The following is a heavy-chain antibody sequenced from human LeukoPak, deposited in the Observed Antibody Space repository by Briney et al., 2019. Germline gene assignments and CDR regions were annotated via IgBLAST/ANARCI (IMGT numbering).Heavy chain of an antibody. CDR3: ARITYGDNHFDI. J-gene: IGHJ3*02. CDR2: TYYRSKWYN. Sequence: SQTLSLTCAISGDSFSSNSAAWNWIRQSPSRGLEWLGRTYYRSKWYNDYAVSVKSRITINPDASKNQFSLQLKSVTPEDTAVYYCARITYGDNHFDIWGQGTMVTVSS. CDR1: GDSFSSNSAA. V-gene: IGHV6-1*01. D-gene: IGHD4-23*01.